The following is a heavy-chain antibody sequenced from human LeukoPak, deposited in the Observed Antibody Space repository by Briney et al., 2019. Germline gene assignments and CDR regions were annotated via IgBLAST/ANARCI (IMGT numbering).Heavy chain of an antibody. D-gene: IGHD3-10*01. Sequence: KPSETLTLTCAVYGGTFSGYYWHWIRQPPGKGLEWVGEINHSGSTSYDPSIKSRVTISVDTSKTQFSLKLSSVTAADTAVYYCARGIYYGSVIGYWGQRTLVTVSS. CDR3: ARGIYYGSVIGY. V-gene: IGHV4-34*01. CDR1: GGTFSGYY. CDR2: INHSGST. J-gene: IGHJ4*02.